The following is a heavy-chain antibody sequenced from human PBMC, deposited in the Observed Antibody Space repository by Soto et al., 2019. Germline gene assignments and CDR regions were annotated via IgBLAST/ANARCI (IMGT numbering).Heavy chain of an antibody. CDR3: ARDYCSETTCPNYGMDV. CDR1: IFTFSDYY. CDR2: ISSRASAT. J-gene: IGHJ6*02. Sequence: PGGSLRLSCEASIFTFSDYYMTWIRQAPGKGLEWVSSISSRASATYYADSAKGRFTISRDNAKNSVSLQMNSLRAEDTAVYYCARDYCSETTCPNYGMDVWGQGTMVTVSS. V-gene: IGHV3-11*01. D-gene: IGHD2-15*01.